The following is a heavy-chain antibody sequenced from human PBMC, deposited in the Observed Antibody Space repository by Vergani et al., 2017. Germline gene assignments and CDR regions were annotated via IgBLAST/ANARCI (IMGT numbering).Heavy chain of an antibody. V-gene: IGHV3-23*04. D-gene: IGHD6-19*01. CDR2: ISGSGGST. Sequence: VQLVESGGGVVQPGRSLRLSCAASGFTFSSYAMSWVRQAPGKGLEWVSAISGSGGSTYYADSVKGRFTISRDNSKNTLYLQMNSLRAEDTAVYYCAKVAVAGHTPVRSNDYWGQGTLVTVSS. CDR3: AKVAVAGHTPVRSNDY. J-gene: IGHJ4*02. CDR1: GFTFSSYA.